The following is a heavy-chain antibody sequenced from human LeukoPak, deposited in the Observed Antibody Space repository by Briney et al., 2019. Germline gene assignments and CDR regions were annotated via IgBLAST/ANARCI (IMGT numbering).Heavy chain of an antibody. J-gene: IGHJ4*02. V-gene: IGHV3-23*01. D-gene: IGHD3-10*01. CDR2: ITYSSGYT. CDR1: GFTFSSYD. Sequence: GRSLGLSCAASGFTFSSYDMSWVRQAPGKGLEWVSGITYSSGYTYYADSVKGRFTISRDNSRNTLYLQMNSLRAEDTAVYYCAKDPSDLGGSGSNNYFDCWGQGTLVTVSS. CDR3: AKDPSDLGGSGSNNYFDC.